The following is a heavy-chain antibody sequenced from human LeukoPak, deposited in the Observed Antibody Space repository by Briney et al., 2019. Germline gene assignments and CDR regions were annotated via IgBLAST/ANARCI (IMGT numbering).Heavy chain of an antibody. V-gene: IGHV3-64*01. Sequence: PGGSLRLSCAASGFTFSSYAMHWVRQAPGKGLEYVSAISSNGGSTYYANSVKGRFTISRDNSKNTLYLQMGSLRAEDMAVYYCARVRSSGWPYAFDIWGQGTMVTVSS. D-gene: IGHD6-19*01. CDR3: ARVRSSGWPYAFDI. J-gene: IGHJ3*02. CDR2: ISSNGGST. CDR1: GFTFSSYA.